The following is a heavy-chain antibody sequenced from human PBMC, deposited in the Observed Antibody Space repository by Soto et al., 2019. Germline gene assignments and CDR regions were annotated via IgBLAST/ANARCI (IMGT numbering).Heavy chain of an antibody. CDR3: ARDLGGEIVDY. D-gene: IGHD1-26*01. CDR2: ISGYNGNT. V-gene: IGHV1-18*01. J-gene: IGHJ4*02. CDR1: GYTFTSYG. Sequence: QVQLVQSGAEVKKPGASVKVSCKASGYTFTSYGISWVRQAPGQGLEWMGWISGYNGNTKYAQKRQGRXTXTPXTSTSPAYMELRSLRSDDTAVYYCARDLGGEIVDYWGQGTLVTVSS.